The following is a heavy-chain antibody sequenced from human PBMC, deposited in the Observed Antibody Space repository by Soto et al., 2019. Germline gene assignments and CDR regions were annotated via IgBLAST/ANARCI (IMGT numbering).Heavy chain of an antibody. CDR2: IIPILGIA. V-gene: IGHV1-69*02. Sequence: ASVKVSCKASGGTFSSYTISWVRQAPGQGLEWMGRIIPILGIANYAQKFQGRVTITADKSTSTAYMELSSLRAEDAAVYYCAKCRVSSIYVLQETLLAFDIWGQGTMVTVSS. D-gene: IGHD2-21*01. CDR1: GGTFSSYT. CDR3: AKCRVSSIYVLQETLLAFDI. J-gene: IGHJ3*02.